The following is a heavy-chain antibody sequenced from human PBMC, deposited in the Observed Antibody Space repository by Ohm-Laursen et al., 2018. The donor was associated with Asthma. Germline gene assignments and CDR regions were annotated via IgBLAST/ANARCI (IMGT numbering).Heavy chain of an antibody. CDR1: GGSVSSGSYY. Sequence: GTLSLTCTVSGGSVSSGSYYWSWIRQPPGKGLEWIGYIYYSGSTNYNPSLKSRVTISVDTSKNQFSLKLSSVTAADTAVYYCARNIAVAGTDWYFDLWGRGTLVTVSS. CDR2: IYYSGST. CDR3: ARNIAVAGTDWYFDL. J-gene: IGHJ2*01. D-gene: IGHD6-19*01. V-gene: IGHV4-61*01.